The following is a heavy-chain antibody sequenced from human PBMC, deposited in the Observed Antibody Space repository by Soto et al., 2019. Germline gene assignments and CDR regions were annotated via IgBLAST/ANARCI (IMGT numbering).Heavy chain of an antibody. V-gene: IGHV3-33*01. Sequence: QVQLVESGGGVVQPGRSLRLSCAASGFTFSSYGMHWVRQAPGKGLEWVAVIWYDGSNKYYADSVKGRFTISRDNSKNTLYLQMNSLRAEDTAVYYCASGMRGYSYGFYYYYGMDVWGQGTTVTVSS. D-gene: IGHD5-18*01. CDR1: GFTFSSYG. J-gene: IGHJ6*02. CDR2: IWYDGSNK. CDR3: ASGMRGYSYGFYYYYGMDV.